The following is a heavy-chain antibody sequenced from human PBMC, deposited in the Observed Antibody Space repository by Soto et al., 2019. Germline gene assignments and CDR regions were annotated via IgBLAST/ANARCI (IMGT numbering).Heavy chain of an antibody. D-gene: IGHD2-21*02. Sequence: PSETLSLTCTVSGGSVSSGNNYWSWIRQPPGKGLEWIVYIYYSGSTNYNPSLKSRVTMSVDTFKNQFSLKLTSVTAADTAVYYCARGGGIYCGGDCYGWFDPWGQGTLVTVSS. J-gene: IGHJ5*02. CDR3: ARGGGIYCGGDCYGWFDP. CDR1: GGSVSSGNNY. V-gene: IGHV4-61*01. CDR2: IYYSGST.